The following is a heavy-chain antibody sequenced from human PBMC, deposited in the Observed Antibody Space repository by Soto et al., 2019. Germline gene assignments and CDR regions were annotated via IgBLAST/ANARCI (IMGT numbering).Heavy chain of an antibody. CDR3: ARGRVTVTPSGDYYYGMDV. CDR2: IYTSWST. CDR1: GGSISSYY. V-gene: IGHV4-4*07. J-gene: IGHJ6*02. Sequence: SETLSLTCTVSGGSISSYYWSWIRQPAGKGLEWIGRIYTSWSTNYNPSLKSRVTMSVDTSKNQFSLKLSSVTAADTAVYYCARGRVTVTPSGDYYYGMDVWGQGTTVTVSS. D-gene: IGHD4-4*01.